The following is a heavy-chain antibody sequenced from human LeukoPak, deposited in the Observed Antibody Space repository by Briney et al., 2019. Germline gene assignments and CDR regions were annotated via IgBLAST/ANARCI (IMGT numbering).Heavy chain of an antibody. V-gene: IGHV3-23*01. Sequence: PGGSLRFSCAASGFTFSNYAMSWVRQAPGKGLEWVSTISGSGGSTYYADSVKGRFTISRDNSKNTLYLQLNSLRAEDTAVYYCAKSTSPLYYYYGMDVWGQGTAVTVSS. D-gene: IGHD2-2*01. CDR3: AKSTSPLYYYYGMDV. CDR1: GFTFSNYA. CDR2: ISGSGGST. J-gene: IGHJ6*02.